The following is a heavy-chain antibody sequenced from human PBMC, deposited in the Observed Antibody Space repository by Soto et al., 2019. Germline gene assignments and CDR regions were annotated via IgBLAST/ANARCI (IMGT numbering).Heavy chain of an antibody. CDR2: ISAYNGNT. D-gene: IGHD2-15*01. J-gene: IGHJ6*03. CDR3: ASTYCSGGSCHPKGGYYYYMDV. Sequence: ASVKVSCKASGSTFTSYGISWVRQAPGQGLEWMGWISAYNGNTNYAQKLQGRVTMTTDTSTSTDYMELRSLRSDDTAVYYCASTYCSGGSCHPKGGYYYYMDVWGKGTTVTVSS. V-gene: IGHV1-18*01. CDR1: GSTFTSYG.